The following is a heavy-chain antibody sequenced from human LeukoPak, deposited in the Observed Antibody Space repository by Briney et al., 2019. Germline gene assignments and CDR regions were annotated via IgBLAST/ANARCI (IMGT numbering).Heavy chain of an antibody. J-gene: IGHJ4*02. CDR3: VKDGGIYPAWYFDC. V-gene: IGHV3-23*01. CDR1: GFPFSTYA. CDR2: LSDTSSMI. D-gene: IGHD1-26*01. Sequence: GSLRLSCAASGFPFSTYAMTWGRQAPGKGLEWVSTLSDTSSMIYYADSVKGRFTISRDNSKNTVYLQMNSLRVDDTAVYYCVKDGGIYPAWYFDCWGQGTLVTVSS.